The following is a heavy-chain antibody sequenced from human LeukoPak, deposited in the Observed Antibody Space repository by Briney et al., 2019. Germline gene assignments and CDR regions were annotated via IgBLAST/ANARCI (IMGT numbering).Heavy chain of an antibody. V-gene: IGHV1-18*01. CDR2: ISAYNGNT. D-gene: IGHD3-3*01. Sequence: ATVKVSCKASGYTFTSYGISWVRQAPGQGLEWMGWISAYNGNTNHPHNRQGRVTMTTTTSNSTAFKDLRRLRSDDTAVYCCASAGDFWSGYYPNWFDPWGQGTLVTVSS. CDR1: GYTFTSYG. CDR3: ASAGDFWSGYYPNWFDP. J-gene: IGHJ5*02.